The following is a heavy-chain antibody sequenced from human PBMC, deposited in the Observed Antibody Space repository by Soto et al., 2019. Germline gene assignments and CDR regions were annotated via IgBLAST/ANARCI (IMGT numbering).Heavy chain of an antibody. CDR2: ISGSGGST. D-gene: IGHD6-19*01. J-gene: IGHJ4*02. Sequence: GGSLRLSXAASGFTFSSYAMSWVRQAPGKGLEWVSAISGSGGSTYYADSVKGRLTISRDNSRDTLFLQMNSLTADDTAVYYCAKATTNGGWFNPFDSWGQGALVTVSS. CDR3: AKATTNGGWFNPFDS. V-gene: IGHV3-23*01. CDR1: GFTFSSYA.